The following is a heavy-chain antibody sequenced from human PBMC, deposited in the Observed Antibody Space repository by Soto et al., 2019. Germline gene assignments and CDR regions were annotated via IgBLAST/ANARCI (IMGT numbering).Heavy chain of an antibody. Sequence: SVKVSCKASGFTFTSSAMQWVRQARGQRLEWIGWIVVGSGNTNYAQKFQGRVTMTEDTSTDTAYMELSSLRSEDTAVYYCATANVSGYYYDSSGYYYFDYWGQGTLVTVSS. CDR2: IVVGSGNT. CDR3: ATANVSGYYYDSSGYYYFDY. J-gene: IGHJ4*02. CDR1: GFTFTSSA. D-gene: IGHD3-22*01. V-gene: IGHV1-58*02.